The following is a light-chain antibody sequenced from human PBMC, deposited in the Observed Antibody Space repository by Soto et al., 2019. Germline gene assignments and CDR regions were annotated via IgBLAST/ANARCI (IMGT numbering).Light chain of an antibody. Sequence: DIVMTQSPLSLPVTPGEPASISCRSSQSLLHSNGYNSLDWYLQKPGQSPQLLIYLGSNRASGVPDRFSGSGSGTDCTLKISRVEAEDVGVYYCMQALQTPRLTFGGGTKVEIK. J-gene: IGKJ4*01. CDR2: LGS. V-gene: IGKV2-28*01. CDR1: QSLLHSNGYNS. CDR3: MQALQTPRLT.